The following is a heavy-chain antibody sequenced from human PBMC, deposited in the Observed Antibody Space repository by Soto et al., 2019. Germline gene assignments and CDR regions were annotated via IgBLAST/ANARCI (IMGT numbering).Heavy chain of an antibody. CDR3: SKDQAVGATRNYFAS. CDR1: GFTFSSYG. D-gene: IGHD1-26*01. V-gene: IGHV3-30*18. CDR2: ISYTGTHT. Sequence: GGSLRLSCAASGFTFSSYGMYWVRQAPGKGLEWVAVISYTGTHTYYEDSVKGRFTISRDNSKNTLHLQMNSLRAEDTAVYYCSKDQAVGATRNYFASWGQGTLVTVSS. J-gene: IGHJ4*02.